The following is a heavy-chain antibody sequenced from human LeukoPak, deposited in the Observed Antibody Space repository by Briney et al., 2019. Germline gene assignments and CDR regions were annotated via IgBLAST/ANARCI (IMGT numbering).Heavy chain of an antibody. CDR2: IRYDGSNN. CDR3: AKDDQWLVPLYFDY. Sequence: PGGSLRLSCAASGFTFSDYGIHWVRQAPGKGLEWVAFIRYDGSNNYYADSVKGRFTISRDNSKNTLYLQMNSLRAEDTAVYYCAKDDQWLVPLYFDYWGQGTLVTVSS. V-gene: IGHV3-30*02. D-gene: IGHD6-19*01. J-gene: IGHJ4*02. CDR1: GFTFSDYG.